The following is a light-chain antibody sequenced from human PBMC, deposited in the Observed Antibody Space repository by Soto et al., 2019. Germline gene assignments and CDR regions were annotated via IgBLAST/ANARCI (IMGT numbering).Light chain of an antibody. CDR1: ISDVGGYNY. V-gene: IGLV2-14*01. Sequence: LTRPASWSDSPGQSITISCTGTISDVGGYNYVSWYQQHPGKAPKLMIYEVSNRPSGVSSRFSGSKSGNTASLTISGLQAEDEADYYCSSYTSSRSYVFGTGTRSPS. J-gene: IGLJ1*01. CDR3: SSYTSSRSYV. CDR2: EVS.